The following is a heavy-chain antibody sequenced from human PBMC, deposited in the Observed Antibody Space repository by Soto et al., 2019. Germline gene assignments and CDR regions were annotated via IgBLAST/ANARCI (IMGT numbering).Heavy chain of an antibody. CDR1: GFTFDDYA. CDR2: ISGDGGST. Sequence: GGSLRLSCAASGFTFDDYAMHWVRQAPGKGLEWVSLISGDGGSTYYADSVKGRFTISRDNSKTSLYLQMDSLRTEDTALYYFAKVNGWLAELLYDYLGQGTLVTVSS. D-gene: IGHD3-10*01. J-gene: IGHJ4*02. CDR3: AKVNGWLAELLYDY. V-gene: IGHV3-43*02.